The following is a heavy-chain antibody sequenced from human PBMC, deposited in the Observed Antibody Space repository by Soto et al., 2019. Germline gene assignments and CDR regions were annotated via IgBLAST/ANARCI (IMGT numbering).Heavy chain of an antibody. D-gene: IGHD6-6*01. Sequence: QVQVVESGGGVVQPGRSLRLSCAASGFSFNSYGMHWVRQAPGKGLEWVAIISYDGRNKYYADSVKGRFTISRDSPKNTLYLQMNSLSAEDTAVYYCAKGGSSSARYFDAWGQGALVTVSP. CDR1: GFSFNSYG. J-gene: IGHJ5*02. CDR2: ISYDGRNK. CDR3: AKGGSSSARYFDA. V-gene: IGHV3-30*18.